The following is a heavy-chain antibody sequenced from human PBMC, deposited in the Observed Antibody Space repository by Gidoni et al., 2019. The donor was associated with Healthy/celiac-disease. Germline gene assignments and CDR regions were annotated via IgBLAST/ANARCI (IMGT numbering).Heavy chain of an antibody. V-gene: IGHV5-51*01. D-gene: IGHD2-8*01. CDR2: IYPGDSDT. CDR3: ARVKKGYCTNGVCPHFDY. J-gene: IGHJ4*02. CDR1: GYSFTSYW. Sequence: EVQLVQSGAEVKKPGESLQISCKGSGYSFTSYWIGWVRQMPGKGLEWMGIIYPGDSDTRYSPSFQGQVTISADKSISTAYLQWSSLKASDTAMYYCARVKKGYCTNGVCPHFDYWGQGTLVTVSS.